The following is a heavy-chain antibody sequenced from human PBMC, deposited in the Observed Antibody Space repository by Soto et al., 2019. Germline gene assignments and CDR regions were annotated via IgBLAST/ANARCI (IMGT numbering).Heavy chain of an antibody. J-gene: IGHJ3*02. V-gene: IGHV3-33*08. D-gene: IGHD2-15*01. CDR1: GFTFRNHA. CDR2: IWYDGTSK. CDR3: ASGQNSDAFDI. Sequence: PGGSLRLSCAASGFTFRNHAMHWVRQAPGKGLEWVGLIWYDGTSKYYADSVKGRFTISRDNSKNSLYLQMNSLRAEDTAVYYCASGQNSDAFDIWGQGTMVTVSS.